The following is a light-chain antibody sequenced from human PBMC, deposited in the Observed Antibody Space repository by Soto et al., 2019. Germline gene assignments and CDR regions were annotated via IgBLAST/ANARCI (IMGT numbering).Light chain of an antibody. CDR2: GAS. CDR1: QSVSSSY. Sequence: EIVLTQSPGTLSLSPGERATLSCRASQSVSSSYLAWHQQKPGQAPRLLIYGASSRATGIPDRFSGSGSGTDFTLTISRPEPEDFAVYYCQQYGSSLYTFGQGTKLEIK. CDR3: QQYGSSLYT. V-gene: IGKV3-20*01. J-gene: IGKJ2*01.